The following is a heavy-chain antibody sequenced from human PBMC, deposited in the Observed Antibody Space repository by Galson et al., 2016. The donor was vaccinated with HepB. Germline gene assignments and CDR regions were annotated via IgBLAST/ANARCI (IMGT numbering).Heavy chain of an antibody. D-gene: IGHD4-23*01. Sequence: SLRLSCADSGFIFRSYAMNWVRQAPGKGLEWVAVIWYDGTYKESADAVKGRFSISRDNSKNTVYLQMNSLRAEDTAVYFCVRDHSVVPTTAYNWFDPWGRGSLVTVSS. J-gene: IGHJ5*02. CDR1: GFIFRSYA. CDR2: IWYDGTYK. V-gene: IGHV3-33*08. CDR3: VRDHSVVPTTAYNWFDP.